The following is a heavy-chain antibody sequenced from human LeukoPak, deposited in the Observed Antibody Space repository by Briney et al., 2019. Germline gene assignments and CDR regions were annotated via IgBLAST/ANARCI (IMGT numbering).Heavy chain of an antibody. CDR2: IRSQAYGGTT. J-gene: IGHJ4*02. CDR3: SRDNSGGSGWHGSSSFNY. V-gene: IGHV3-49*05. D-gene: IGHD6-19*01. CDR1: GFTFGDYA. Sequence: KPGGSLRLSCTASGFTFGDYAMSWFRQAPGKGLEWVGFIRSQAYGGTTEDAASVKGRFSISRDDSKSIAYLQMNSLKTEDTAIYYCSRDNSGGSGWHGSSSFNYWGQGTLVTVSA.